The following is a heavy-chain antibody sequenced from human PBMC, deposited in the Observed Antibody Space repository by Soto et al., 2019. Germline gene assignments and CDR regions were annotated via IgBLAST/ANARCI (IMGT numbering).Heavy chain of an antibody. V-gene: IGHV3-30-3*01. CDR3: ARDGATMVVLYYFDS. D-gene: IGHD5-12*01. J-gene: IGHJ4*01. CDR1: GFTFSDSS. CDR2: ISYDGSDK. Sequence: SLSLSCAASGFTFSDSSMHWVRQAPGKGLEWVAVISYDGSDKYYADSVKGRFTISRDNSKNTLYLQMNSLRPEDSAVYYCARDGATMVVLYYFDSWGHGTLVTVSS.